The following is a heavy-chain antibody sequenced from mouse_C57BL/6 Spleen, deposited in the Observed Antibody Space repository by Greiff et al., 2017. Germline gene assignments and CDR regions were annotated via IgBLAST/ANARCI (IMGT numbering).Heavy chain of an antibody. CDR3: TREGYDYDVFAY. V-gene: IGHV6-6*01. CDR2: IRNKANNHAT. D-gene: IGHD2-4*01. Sequence: RRLEWVAEIRNKANNHATYYAESVKGSFTISRDDSKSSVYLQMSSLRAEDTGIYYCTREGYDYDVFAYWGHGTLVTVSA. J-gene: IGHJ3*01.